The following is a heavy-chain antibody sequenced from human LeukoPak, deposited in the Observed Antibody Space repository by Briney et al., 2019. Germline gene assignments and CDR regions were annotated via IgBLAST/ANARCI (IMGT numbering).Heavy chain of an antibody. J-gene: IGHJ4*02. D-gene: IGHD3-22*01. CDR2: IQYGGSNK. CDR1: GFTFRSHG. V-gene: IGHV3-30*02. CDR3: ARGDYYDSSGYYPYYFDY. Sequence: GGSLRLSCAASGFTFRSHGMHWVRQAPGKGLEWVAFIQYGGSNKYYADSVKGRFTISRDNAKNTLYLQMNSLRAEDTAVYYCARGDYYDSSGYYPYYFDYWGQGTLVTVSS.